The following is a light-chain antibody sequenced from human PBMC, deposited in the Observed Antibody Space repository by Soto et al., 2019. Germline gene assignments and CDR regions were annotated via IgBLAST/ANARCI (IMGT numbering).Light chain of an antibody. CDR1: QSVSSN. CDR3: QQYNDWPPT. J-gene: IGKJ1*01. V-gene: IGKV3-15*01. Sequence: EIVMTQSPATLSASPGERATLSCRAGQSVSSNLAWYQQKPGQAPRLLIYGASTRATGIPARFSGSGSGTEFTLSIGSLQSEDFAVYYCQQYNDWPPTFGQGTKVEIK. CDR2: GAS.